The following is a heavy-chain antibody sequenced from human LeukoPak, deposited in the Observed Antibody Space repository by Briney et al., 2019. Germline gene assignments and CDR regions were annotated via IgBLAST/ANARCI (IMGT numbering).Heavy chain of an antibody. CDR2: IYTSGST. CDR1: GASIRSYY. CDR3: ARDGGSLAVAGSYYFDY. J-gene: IGHJ4*02. D-gene: IGHD6-19*01. V-gene: IGHV4-4*07. Sequence: KSSETLSLTCIVSGASIRSYYWSWIRQPAGKGLEWIGRIYTSGSTNYNPSLKRRVTMSVDTSKNQFSLKLRSVTAADTAVYYCARDGGSLAVAGSYYFDYWGQGTLVTVSS.